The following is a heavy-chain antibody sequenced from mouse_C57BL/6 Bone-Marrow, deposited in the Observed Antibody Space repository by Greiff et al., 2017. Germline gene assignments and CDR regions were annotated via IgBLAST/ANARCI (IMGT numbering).Heavy chain of an antibody. Sequence: VQLQQSGAELVRPRASVKLSCTASGFNIKDDYMHWVKQRPEQGLEWIGWIDPENGDTEYASKFQGKATITADTSSNTAYLQLSSLTSEDTAVYYCTDYYGSSGAYWGQGTLVTVSA. CDR2: IDPENGDT. V-gene: IGHV14-4*01. J-gene: IGHJ3*01. D-gene: IGHD1-1*01. CDR3: TDYYGSSGAY. CDR1: GFNIKDDY.